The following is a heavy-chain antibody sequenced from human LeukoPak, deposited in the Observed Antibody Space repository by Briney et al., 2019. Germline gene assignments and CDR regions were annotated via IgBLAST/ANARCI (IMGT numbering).Heavy chain of an antibody. CDR1: GYTFTYYY. CDR2: INPYSGDT. J-gene: IGHJ4*02. D-gene: IGHD2-15*01. Sequence: ASVKVSCKASGYTFTYYYMHWVRQAPGQGLEWMGCINPYSGDTNYAQKFQGRVTMTRDTSITTAYMDLSRLKSDDTAVYYCARASVENTLRIDDYWGQGTLVTVSS. CDR3: ARASVENTLRIDDY. V-gene: IGHV1-2*02.